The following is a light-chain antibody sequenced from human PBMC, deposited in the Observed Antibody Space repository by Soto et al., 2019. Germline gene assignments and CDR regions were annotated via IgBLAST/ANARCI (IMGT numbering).Light chain of an antibody. CDR3: QSYDSSLSVWV. CDR2: DNI. Sequence: QPVLTQPPSVSGAPGQRVSISCTGSSSNIGAGYDVHWYQQLPGTVPKLLISDNINRPSGVPDRFSGSKSGTSASLAITGLQADDEADYYCQSYDSSLSVWVFGGGTKLTVL. CDR1: SSNIGAGYD. V-gene: IGLV1-40*01. J-gene: IGLJ3*02.